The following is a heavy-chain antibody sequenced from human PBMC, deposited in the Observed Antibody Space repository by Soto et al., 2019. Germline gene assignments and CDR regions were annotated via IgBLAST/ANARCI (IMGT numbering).Heavy chain of an antibody. CDR2: INAGNGNT. CDR3: ARDSGGWYVDFDY. J-gene: IGHJ4*02. CDR1: GYTFSTYA. V-gene: IGHV1-3*01. D-gene: IGHD6-19*01. Sequence: QVQLVQSGAEVKNPGASVKLSCKASGYTFSTYAINWVRQAPGQRLEWMGWINAGNGNTKYSQKCQGRVTISRDTSATTAYMELSSLRSEDTAVYYCARDSGGWYVDFDYWGQGTLVTVSS.